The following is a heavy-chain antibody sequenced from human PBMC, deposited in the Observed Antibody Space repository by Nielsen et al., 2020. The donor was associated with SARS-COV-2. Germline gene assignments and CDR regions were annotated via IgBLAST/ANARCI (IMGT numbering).Heavy chain of an antibody. V-gene: IGHV1-2*06. CDR2: INPNSGGT. D-gene: IGHD3-10*01. Sequence: ASVKVSCKASGYTFTGYYMHWVRQAPGQGLEWMGRINPNSGGTNYAQKFQGRVTMTRDTSISTAYTELSRLRSDDTAVYYCARDERMVRGVIIFWGQGTLVTVSS. CDR1: GYTFTGYY. CDR3: ARDERMVRGVIIF. J-gene: IGHJ4*02.